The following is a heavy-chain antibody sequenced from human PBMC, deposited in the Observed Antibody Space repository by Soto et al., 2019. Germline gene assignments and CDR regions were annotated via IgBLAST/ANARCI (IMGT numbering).Heavy chain of an antibody. CDR1: GGSISSSSYY. CDR3: ATDYYHFWSGYSGYFDY. CDR2: IYYSGST. Sequence: PSETLSLTCTVSGGSISSSSYYWGWIRQPPGKGLEWIGSIYYSGSTYYNPSLKSRVTISVDTSKNRFSLKLTSVTAADTAVYYCATDYYHFWSGYSGYFDYWGQGILVTVSS. J-gene: IGHJ4*02. D-gene: IGHD3-3*01. V-gene: IGHV4-39*01.